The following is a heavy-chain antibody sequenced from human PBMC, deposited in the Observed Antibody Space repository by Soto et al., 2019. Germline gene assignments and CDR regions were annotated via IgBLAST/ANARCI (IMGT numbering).Heavy chain of an antibody. CDR3: VREFAPGSPNYDY. V-gene: IGHV3-23*01. J-gene: IGHJ4*02. Sequence: PGGSLRLSCAASGFTFSSYAMGWVRQAPGKGLEWAPTLTRSGTTPYAESVRGRFTISRDNSKNTLYLQMDDLRAEDTAVYYCVREFAPGSPNYDYWGLGTLVTVSS. CDR2: LTRSGTT. D-gene: IGHD3-10*01. CDR1: GFTFSSYA.